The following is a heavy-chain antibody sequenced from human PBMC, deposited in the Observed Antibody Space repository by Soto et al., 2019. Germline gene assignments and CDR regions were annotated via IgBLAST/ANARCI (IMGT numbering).Heavy chain of an antibody. CDR2: INPNSGGT. Sequence: ASLKVSCKASGYTFTGYYMHWVRQAPGQGLEWMGWINPNSGGTNYAQKCQGWVTMTRDTSISTAYMELSRLRSDDTAVYYCARDYYRSSSGRGYGMDVWGQGTTVTVSS. CDR3: ARDYYRSSSGRGYGMDV. D-gene: IGHD6-6*01. J-gene: IGHJ6*02. CDR1: GYTFTGYY. V-gene: IGHV1-2*04.